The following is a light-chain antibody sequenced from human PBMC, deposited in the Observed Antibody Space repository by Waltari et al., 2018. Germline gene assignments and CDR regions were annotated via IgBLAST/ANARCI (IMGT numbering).Light chain of an antibody. CDR3: QQYNNWLPA. J-gene: IGKJ5*01. CDR2: CAS. CDR1: QSVSSN. V-gene: IGKV3-15*01. Sequence: ETVMTQSPATLSVYRGERATLSCRASQSVSSNLAWYQQKPGQAPSLLIYCASTRATGIPARFSGSGSGTEFTLTISSLQSEDFAVYYCQQYNNWLPAFGQGTRLEIK.